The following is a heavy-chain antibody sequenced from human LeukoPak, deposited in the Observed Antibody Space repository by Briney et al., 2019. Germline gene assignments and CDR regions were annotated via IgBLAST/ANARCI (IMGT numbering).Heavy chain of an antibody. Sequence: PGGSLRLSRAASGFTFSGYYMSWIRQAPGKGLEWVSYISSSGSTIYYADSVKGRFTISRDNTKNSLYLQMNSLRAEDTAVYYCARELVSSSPALSFDYWGQGTLVTVSS. CDR1: GFTFSGYY. D-gene: IGHD6-6*01. CDR2: ISSSGSTI. CDR3: ARELVSSSPALSFDY. J-gene: IGHJ4*02. V-gene: IGHV3-11*01.